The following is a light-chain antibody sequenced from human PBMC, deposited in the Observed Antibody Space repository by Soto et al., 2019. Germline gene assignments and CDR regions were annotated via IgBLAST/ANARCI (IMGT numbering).Light chain of an antibody. CDR3: QKYNSAPLT. Sequence: DIQMTQSPSSLSASVGDRVAMTCRASQGISNYLAWYQREPGKVPKLLIYAASTLQSGVPSRFSGSGSGTDFTLTISSLQPEDVATYYCQKYNSAPLTFGGGTKVEIK. CDR1: QGISNY. V-gene: IGKV1-27*01. J-gene: IGKJ4*01. CDR2: AAS.